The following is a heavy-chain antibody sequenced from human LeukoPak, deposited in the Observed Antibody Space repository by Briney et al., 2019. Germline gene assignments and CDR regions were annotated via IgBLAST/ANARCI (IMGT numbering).Heavy chain of an antibody. D-gene: IGHD6-19*01. J-gene: IGHJ4*02. CDR1: GGSISSSNYY. V-gene: IGHV4-39*02. Sequence: SETLSLTCTVSGGSISSSNYYWGWIRQPPGKGLEWIGIIYYSGSTYYNPSLKSRVTISVDTSKNQFSLKFTSVTAADTAVYYCARDSEGYPVADFDYWGQGTLVTVSS. CDR2: IYYSGST. CDR3: ARDSEGYPVADFDY.